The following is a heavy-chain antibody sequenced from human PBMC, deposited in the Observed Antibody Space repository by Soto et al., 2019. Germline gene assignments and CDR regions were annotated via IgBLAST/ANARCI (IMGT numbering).Heavy chain of an antibody. CDR3: AKDLEGYCTTTSCYTYFGLDV. Sequence: LRLSCAASGFTFSGCVVHWVRQAPGKGLEWVAVISYDGSNKYYADSVKGRFTISRDNSKHTLYLQMNSLRPEDTAVYYCAKDLEGYCTTTSCYTYFGLDVWGQGTTVTVSS. V-gene: IGHV3-30*18. CDR1: GFTFSGCV. D-gene: IGHD2-2*01. CDR2: ISYDGSNK. J-gene: IGHJ6*02.